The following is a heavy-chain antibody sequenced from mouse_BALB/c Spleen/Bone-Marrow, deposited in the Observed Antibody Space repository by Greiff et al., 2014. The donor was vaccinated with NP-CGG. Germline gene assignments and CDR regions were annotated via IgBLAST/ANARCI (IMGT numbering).Heavy chain of an antibody. J-gene: IGHJ3*01. CDR3: ARSRGGPDGFAY. Sequence: EVQLQQSGAELVKPGASVKLSCTASGFNIKDTYMHWVKQRPEQGLEWIGRIDPANGNTKYDPKFQGKATITADTSSNTAYLQLRSLRSASTAVDFYARSRGGPDGFAYWGQGTLVTVSA. V-gene: IGHV14-3*02. CDR2: IDPANGNT. CDR1: GFNIKDTY.